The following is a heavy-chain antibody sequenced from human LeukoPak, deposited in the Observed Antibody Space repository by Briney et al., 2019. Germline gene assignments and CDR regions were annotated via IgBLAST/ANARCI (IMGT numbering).Heavy chain of an antibody. CDR2: ISYDGRKK. CDR1: GFSFSSNA. J-gene: IGHJ5*02. V-gene: IGHV3-30*04. CDR3: VTDITMVRGGS. Sequence: GGSLRLSCAASGFSFSSNAMHWVRQAPGKGLEWVADISYDGRKKNHADSVKGRFTISRDNSKNTLYLQMNSLRPEDTAVYYCVTDITMVRGGSWGQGTLVTVSS. D-gene: IGHD3-10*01.